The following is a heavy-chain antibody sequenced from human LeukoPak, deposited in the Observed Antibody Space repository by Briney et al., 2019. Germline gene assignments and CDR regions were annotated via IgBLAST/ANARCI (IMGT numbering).Heavy chain of an antibody. CDR1: GFTFSSYS. D-gene: IGHD3-10*01. Sequence: GGSLRLSCAASGFTFSSYSMNWVRQAPGKGLDWVSGISGTSSYMYYGDSVKGRFTVSRDNAKNSLYLQMESLRVEDTAVYYCARDLHYYGSGPWGQGTLVTVSS. CDR3: ARDLHYYGSGP. CDR2: ISGTSSYM. V-gene: IGHV3-21*01. J-gene: IGHJ5*02.